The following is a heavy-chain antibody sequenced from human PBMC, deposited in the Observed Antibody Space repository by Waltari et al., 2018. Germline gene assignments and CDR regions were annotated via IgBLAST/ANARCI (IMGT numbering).Heavy chain of an antibody. D-gene: IGHD6-25*01. Sequence: QVQLVESGGGVVQPGRSLTVSCEASGFTFSLYTFHWVRQAPGKGLEWVAAISFDGGQKSYADSVRGRFTISRDNSKSTVNVEMNSLRPEDTAMYYCARGMRSGSGYFYYYLDVWGKGTTVTVSS. CDR1: GFTFSLYT. V-gene: IGHV3-30*17. CDR3: ARGMRSGSGYFYYYLDV. CDR2: ISFDGGQK. J-gene: IGHJ6*03.